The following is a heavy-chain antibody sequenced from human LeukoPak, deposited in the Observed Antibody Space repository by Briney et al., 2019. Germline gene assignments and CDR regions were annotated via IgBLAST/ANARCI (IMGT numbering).Heavy chain of an antibody. CDR1: GDSVSSFF. J-gene: IGHJ4*02. Sequence: SETLSLTCTVSGDSVSSFFWSWIRQPPGKGLEWIGYIYDGGTTKYNPSLRSRVSISADTSKSQFSVNLRSVTAADTAVYYCARQSRVGGTRFDYWGQGALVTVSS. D-gene: IGHD1-1*01. CDR3: ARQSRVGGTRFDY. V-gene: IGHV4-59*02. CDR2: IYDGGTT.